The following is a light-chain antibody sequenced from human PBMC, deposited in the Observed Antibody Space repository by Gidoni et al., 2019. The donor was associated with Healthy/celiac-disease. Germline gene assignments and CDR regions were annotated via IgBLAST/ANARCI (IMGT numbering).Light chain of an antibody. Sequence: DIQLTQSPSSLSAAVGDSVTITCWARQIISSYLNWYQQKPGKAPKLLIYAASSLQSGVPSRFSGSGSGTDFTLTISRLQPEDFASYYCQRSYSTPTFGQGTRLEIK. V-gene: IGKV1-39*01. CDR3: QRSYSTPT. CDR1: QIISSY. CDR2: AAS. J-gene: IGKJ5*01.